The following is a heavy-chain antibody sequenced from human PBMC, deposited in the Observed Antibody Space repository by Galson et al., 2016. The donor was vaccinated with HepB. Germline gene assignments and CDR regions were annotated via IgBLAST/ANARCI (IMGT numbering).Heavy chain of an antibody. Sequence: SLRLSCAASGFTFSSYAMSWVRQAPGKGLEWVSTISGSGYHTYYADSVKGRFTISRDNSKNTLYLQMNSLRAEDTAVYYCAKSQPGYSSGWYTLPIDAFDIWGQGTMVTVPS. CDR1: GFTFSSYA. V-gene: IGHV3-23*01. J-gene: IGHJ3*02. CDR3: AKSQPGYSSGWYTLPIDAFDI. CDR2: ISGSGYHT. D-gene: IGHD6-19*01.